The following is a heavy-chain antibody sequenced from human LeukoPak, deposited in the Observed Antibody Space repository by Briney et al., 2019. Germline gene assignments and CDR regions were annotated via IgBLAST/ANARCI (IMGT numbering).Heavy chain of an antibody. CDR3: ATTRTEGYYFDY. V-gene: IGHV1-24*01. J-gene: IGHJ4*02. Sequence: ASVNVSCKVSGYTLTELSMHWVRPAPGKGVEWMGGFDPEDGETIYAQKFQGRVTMTEDTSTDTAYMELSSLRSEDTAVYYCATTRTEGYYFDYWGQGTLVTVSS. CDR1: GYTLTELS. CDR2: FDPEDGET.